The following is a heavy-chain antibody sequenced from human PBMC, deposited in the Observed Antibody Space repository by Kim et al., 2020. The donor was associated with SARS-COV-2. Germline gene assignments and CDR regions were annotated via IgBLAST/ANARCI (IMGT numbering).Heavy chain of an antibody. CDR2: FDPEDGET. CDR1: GYTLTELS. V-gene: IGHV1-24*01. J-gene: IGHJ6*02. D-gene: IGHD3-22*01. CDR3: ATVTPYYYDSSGSPSGMDV. Sequence: ASVKVSCKVSGYTLTELSMHWVRQAPGKGLEWMGGFDPEDGETIYAQKFQGRVTMTEDTSTDTAYMELSSLRSEDTAVYYCATVTPYYYDSSGSPSGMDVWGQGTTVTVSS.